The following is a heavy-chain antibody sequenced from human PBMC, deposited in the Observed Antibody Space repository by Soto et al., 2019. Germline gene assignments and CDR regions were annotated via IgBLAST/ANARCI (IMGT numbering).Heavy chain of an antibody. D-gene: IGHD6-13*01. Sequence: GSLRLSCAASAFTFSSYAMSWVRQAPGKGLEWVAVISYDGSNKYYADSVKGRFTISRDNSKNTLYLQMNSLRAEDTAVYYCAKSGVAAAFFDYWGQGTLVTVSS. V-gene: IGHV3-30*18. J-gene: IGHJ4*02. CDR2: ISYDGSNK. CDR1: AFTFSSYA. CDR3: AKSGVAAAFFDY.